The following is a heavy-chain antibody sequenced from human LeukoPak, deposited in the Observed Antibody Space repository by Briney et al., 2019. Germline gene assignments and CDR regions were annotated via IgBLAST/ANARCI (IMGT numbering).Heavy chain of an antibody. CDR1: GFTFDDYN. V-gene: IGHV3-48*01. CDR3: AKDPGEQWLGVLYYFDY. CDR2: ITTTSKTT. D-gene: IGHD6-19*01. Sequence: GGSLRLSCEASGFTFDDYNMNWVRQAPGKGLEWVSYITTTSKTTYYTGSVKGRFTISRDNSKNTLYLQMNSLRAEDTAVYYCAKDPGEQWLGVLYYFDYWGQGTLVTVSS. J-gene: IGHJ4*02.